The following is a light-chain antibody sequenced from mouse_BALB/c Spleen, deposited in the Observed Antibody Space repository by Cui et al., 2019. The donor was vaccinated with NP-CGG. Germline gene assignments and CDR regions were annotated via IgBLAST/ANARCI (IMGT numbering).Light chain of an antibody. CDR3: ALWYSNHWV. V-gene: IGLV1*01. CDR1: TRAVTTSNY. Sequence: QAVVTQESALPTSPGETVTLTCRSSTRAVTTSNYANWVQEKPDHLFTGLIGGTNNRPPGVPARFSGSLIGGKAALTITGAQTEDETIYFCALWYSNHWVFGGGTKLTVL. J-gene: IGLJ1*01. CDR2: GTN.